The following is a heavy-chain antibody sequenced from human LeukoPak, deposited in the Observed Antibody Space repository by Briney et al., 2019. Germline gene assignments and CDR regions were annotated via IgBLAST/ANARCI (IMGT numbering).Heavy chain of an antibody. CDR2: ISSSGGST. V-gene: IGHV3-23*01. CDR3: AREHDSSQSQGFDP. D-gene: IGHD6-6*01. Sequence: QPGGSLRLSCAASGFTFSRFAMSWVRQAPGKGLEWVSAISSSGGSTYYADSVKGRFTISRDNSKNTLYLQMNSLRAEDTAVYYCAREHDSSQSQGFDPWGQGTLVTVSS. CDR1: GFTFSRFA. J-gene: IGHJ5*02.